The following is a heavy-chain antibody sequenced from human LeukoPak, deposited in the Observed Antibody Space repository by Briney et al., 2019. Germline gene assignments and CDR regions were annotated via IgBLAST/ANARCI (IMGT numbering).Heavy chain of an antibody. CDR3: ARERWYSNYD. V-gene: IGHV3-33*01. Sequence: GGSLRLSCAASGFTFTNYGMHWVRQAPGKGLEWVAVVWFDGTNKYYADSVKGRFTISRDNSKNTVYLQMNSLRAEDTAVYYCARERWYSNYDWGQGTLVTVSS. CDR2: VWFDGTNK. D-gene: IGHD4-11*01. J-gene: IGHJ4*02. CDR1: GFTFTNYG.